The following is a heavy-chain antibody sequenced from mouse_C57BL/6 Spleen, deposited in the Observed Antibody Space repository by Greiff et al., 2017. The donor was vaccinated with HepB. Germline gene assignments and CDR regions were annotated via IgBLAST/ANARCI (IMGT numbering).Heavy chain of an antibody. V-gene: IGHV5-16*01. CDR3: ARDTTVVAHWYVDV. D-gene: IGHD1-1*01. CDR2: INYDGSST. Sequence: DVKLVESEGGLVQPGSSMKLSCTASGFTFSDYYMAWVRQVPEKGLEWVANINYDGSSTYYLDSLKSRFIISRDNAKNILYLQMSSLKSEDTATYYCARDTTVVAHWYVDVWGTGTTVTVSS. J-gene: IGHJ1*03. CDR1: GFTFSDYY.